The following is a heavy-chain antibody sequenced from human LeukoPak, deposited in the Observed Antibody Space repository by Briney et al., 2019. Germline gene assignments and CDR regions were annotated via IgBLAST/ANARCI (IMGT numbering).Heavy chain of an antibody. CDR3: ARGWGMATTNWGY. Sequence: SETLSLTGAVYGWTCSGYFWTWLRQPPGKRLEWIGEINHSGSANNNPSLRSRVTVSVDTSKNQFSLRLTSVTAADTAVYYCARGWGMATTNWGYWSQGTLVTVSS. J-gene: IGHJ4*02. CDR2: INHSGSA. V-gene: IGHV4-34*01. CDR1: GWTCSGYF. D-gene: IGHD5-24*01.